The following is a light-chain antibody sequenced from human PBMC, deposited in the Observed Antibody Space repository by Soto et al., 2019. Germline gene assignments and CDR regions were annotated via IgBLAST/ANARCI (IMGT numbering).Light chain of an antibody. Sequence: DIQMTQSPSTLSASVGVRVTFTCRASQSISTWLAWHQQKPGKAPKLLIYKASSLEGGVPSRFSGGGSGTDFNITISTLQPDDFATYYCQQYNTYPLTFGGGTTVEIK. CDR3: QQYNTYPLT. V-gene: IGKV1-5*03. CDR1: QSISTW. CDR2: KAS. J-gene: IGKJ4*01.